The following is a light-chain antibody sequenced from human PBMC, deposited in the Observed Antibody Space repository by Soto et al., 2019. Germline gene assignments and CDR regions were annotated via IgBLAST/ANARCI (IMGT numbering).Light chain of an antibody. J-gene: IGLJ3*02. CDR1: SSDVGAYNY. CDR2: DVS. V-gene: IGLV2-8*01. Sequence: QSALTQPPSASGSPGQSVTISCTGTSSDVGAYNYVSWYQQHPGKAPKLMIYDVSKRPSGVPDRFSGSKSGNTASLTVSGLQGEDEDDFYCISYAGSSIWVFGGGTKLTVL. CDR3: ISYAGSSIWV.